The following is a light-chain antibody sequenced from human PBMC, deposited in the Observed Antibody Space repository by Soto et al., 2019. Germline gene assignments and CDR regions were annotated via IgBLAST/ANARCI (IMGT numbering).Light chain of an antibody. CDR3: QTWGTGIVV. CDR2: LNSDGSH. V-gene: IGLV4-69*01. CDR1: SGHSNYA. Sequence: QPVLTQSPSASASLGASVKLTCTLSSGHSNYAIAWHQQQPEKGPRYLMKLNSDGSHNKGDGIPDRFSGSSSGTEHYLTISSLQSEDEADYYCQTWGTGIVVFGGGTKLTVL. J-gene: IGLJ2*01.